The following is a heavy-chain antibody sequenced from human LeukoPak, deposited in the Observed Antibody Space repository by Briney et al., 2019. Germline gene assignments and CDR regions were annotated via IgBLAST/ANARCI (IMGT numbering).Heavy chain of an antibody. D-gene: IGHD6-13*01. CDR3: AREGGGNSVIAAAGTRWFDP. J-gene: IGHJ5*02. V-gene: IGHV1-69*05. Sequence: ASVKVSCKASGGTFSSYAISWVRQAPGQGLEWMGRIIPIFGTANYAQKFQGRVTITTDESTSTAYMELSSLRSEDTAVYYCAREGGGNSVIAAAGTRWFDPWGQGTLVTVSS. CDR1: GGTFSSYA. CDR2: IIPIFGTA.